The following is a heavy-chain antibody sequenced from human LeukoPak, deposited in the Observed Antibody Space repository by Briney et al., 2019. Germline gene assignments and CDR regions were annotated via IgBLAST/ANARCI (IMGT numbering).Heavy chain of an antibody. CDR1: GFTFSSYA. CDR3: AKDLNWENY. J-gene: IGHJ4*02. V-gene: IGHV3-7*01. D-gene: IGHD7-27*01. Sequence: GGSLRLSCAASGFTFSSYAMSWVRQAPGKGLEWVANIKGDGSQMYYVDSVKGRFTISRDNAKSSLYLQMNSLRVEDTAVYYCAKDLNWENYWGQGTLVTVSS. CDR2: IKGDGSQM.